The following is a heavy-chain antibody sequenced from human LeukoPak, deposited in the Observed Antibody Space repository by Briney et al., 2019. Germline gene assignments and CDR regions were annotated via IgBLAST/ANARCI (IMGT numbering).Heavy chain of an antibody. CDR3: GRELTPRTIAVAATGIES. CDR2: TYYRSQWYN. V-gene: IGHV6-1*01. CDR1: GDSVSSNSAA. J-gene: IGHJ4*02. D-gene: IGHD6-19*01. Sequence: SQTLSLTCAISGDSVSSNSAAWNWIRQSPSRGLEWLGRTYYRSQWYNDYGISVKSRITIRSDTSKNQFSLQLNSVTSEDTAVYYCGRELTPRTIAVAATGIESWGQGTLVTVSS.